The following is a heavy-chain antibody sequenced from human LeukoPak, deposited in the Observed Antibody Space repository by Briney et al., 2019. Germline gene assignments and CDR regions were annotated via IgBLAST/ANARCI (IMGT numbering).Heavy chain of an antibody. CDR2: INAGNGNT. V-gene: IGHV1-3*01. J-gene: IGHJ4*02. D-gene: IGHD3-3*01. Sequence: ASVKVSCKGSGYAFTNYTMNRERHAPGQRLEWMGWINAGNGNTKSSQRFQDRVTITRDTSATTAYMELNSLRSEDTAVYYCTRGIWSSHNKDYYFDYWGQGSLVTVSS. CDR1: GYAFTNYT. CDR3: TRGIWSSHNKDYYFDY.